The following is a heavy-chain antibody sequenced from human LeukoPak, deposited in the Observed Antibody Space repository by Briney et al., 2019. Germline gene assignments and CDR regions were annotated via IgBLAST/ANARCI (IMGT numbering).Heavy chain of an antibody. Sequence: PGGSLRLSCAASGFTFSSYTMKWVRQAPGKGLEWVSSISGSSTTFIYYADSLKGRFTISRDNAKNSLYLHMNSLRAEDTAVYYCARDSAYCGGDCYSDSWGQGTLVTV. V-gene: IGHV3-21*01. D-gene: IGHD2-21*02. CDR3: ARDSAYCGGDCYSDS. CDR1: GFTFSSYT. CDR2: ISGSSTTFI. J-gene: IGHJ5*02.